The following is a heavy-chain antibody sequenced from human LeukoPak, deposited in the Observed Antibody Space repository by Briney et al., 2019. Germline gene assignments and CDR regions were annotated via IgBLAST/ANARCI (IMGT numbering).Heavy chain of an antibody. CDR1: GGSISSGDYY. D-gene: IGHD6-13*01. CDR2: IYYSGST. V-gene: IGHV4-30-4*01. CDR3: ARDSSSWPYYLDF. Sequence: SETLSLTCTVSGGSISSGDYYWSWIRQPPGKGLEWIGYIYYSGSTYYNPSLKSRVTISVDTSKNQFSLKLSSVTAADTAVYYCARDSSSWPYYLDFWGQGTLVTVSS. J-gene: IGHJ4*02.